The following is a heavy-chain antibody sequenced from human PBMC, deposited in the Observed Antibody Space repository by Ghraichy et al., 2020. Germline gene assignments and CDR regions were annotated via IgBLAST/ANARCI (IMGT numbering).Heavy chain of an antibody. D-gene: IGHD5-24*01. V-gene: IGHV3-30-3*01. CDR3: ARDRREDGYLFAYYFDY. J-gene: IGHJ4*02. Sequence: GGSLRLSCAASGFTFSSYAMHWVRQAPGKGLEWVAVISYDGSNKYYADSVKGRFTISRDNSKNTLYLQMNSLRAEDTAVYYCARDRREDGYLFAYYFDYWGQGTLVTVSS. CDR1: GFTFSSYA. CDR2: ISYDGSNK.